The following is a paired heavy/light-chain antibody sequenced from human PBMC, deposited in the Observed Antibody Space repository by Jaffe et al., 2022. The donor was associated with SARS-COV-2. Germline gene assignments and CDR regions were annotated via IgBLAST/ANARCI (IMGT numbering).Heavy chain of an antibody. J-gene: IGHJ6*02. CDR3: AKSIDVGDYVGYYYDMDV. CDR2: INWNSGSI. V-gene: IGHV3-9*01. Sequence: EVQLVESGGGLVQPGRSLRLSCAASGFTFDDYAMHWVRQAPGKGLEWVSGINWNSGSIGYADSVKGRFTISRDNTKNSLYLQMNSLRAEDTALYYCAKSIDVGDYVGYYYDMDVWGQGTTVTVSS. D-gene: IGHD4-17*01. CDR1: GFTFDDYA.
Light chain of an antibody. CDR2: EVS. CDR3: SSYTSSSTRV. Sequence: QSALTQPASVSGSPGQSITIPCTGTSSDDGSYNYVSWYQQHPGKAPKLMIYEVSNRPSGVPDRFSGSKSGNTASLTISGLQPEDEADYYCSSYTSSSTRVFGTGTKVTVL. CDR1: SSDDGSYNY. J-gene: IGLJ1*01. V-gene: IGLV2-14*01.